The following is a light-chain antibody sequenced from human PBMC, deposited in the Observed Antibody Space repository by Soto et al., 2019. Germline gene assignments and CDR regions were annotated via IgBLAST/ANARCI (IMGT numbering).Light chain of an antibody. V-gene: IGKV3-11*01. J-gene: IGKJ4*01. Sequence: EIVLTQSPATLSLSPGERATLSCRASQSVRSFLAWYQQKPGQAPRLLIYDASNRATGVPGRFSGSGSGTDFTLTLSSLEPEDFAVYYCQQRSSWPPALSFGGGTKVE. CDR2: DAS. CDR3: QQRSSWPPALS. CDR1: QSVRSF.